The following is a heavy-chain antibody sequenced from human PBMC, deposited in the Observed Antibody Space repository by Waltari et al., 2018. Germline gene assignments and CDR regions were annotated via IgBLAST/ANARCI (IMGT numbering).Heavy chain of an antibody. J-gene: IGHJ4*02. Sequence: YADSVKGRFTISRDNAKNSLILQMNRLRVDDTAVYYCARNVPMMGASGGDYFDSWGQGNLVTVSS. V-gene: IGHV3-11*01. CDR3: ARNVPMMGASGGDYFDS. D-gene: IGHD1-26*01.